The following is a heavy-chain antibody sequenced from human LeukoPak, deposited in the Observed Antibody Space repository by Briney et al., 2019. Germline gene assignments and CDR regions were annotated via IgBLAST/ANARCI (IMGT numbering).Heavy chain of an antibody. CDR2: ISYDGNYK. CDR1: GLTFSDYA. V-gene: IGHV3-30-3*01. CDR3: ARDPLTDCSGGSCYSEGFGP. J-gene: IGHJ5*02. Sequence: GGSLRLSCAASGLTFSDYAMHWVRQAPGKGLEWVAVISYDGNYKYSADSMKGRFTVSRDNSKNMLYLQMNSLRPEDTAVYYCARDPLTDCSGGSCYSEGFGPWGQGTLVTVSS. D-gene: IGHD2-15*01.